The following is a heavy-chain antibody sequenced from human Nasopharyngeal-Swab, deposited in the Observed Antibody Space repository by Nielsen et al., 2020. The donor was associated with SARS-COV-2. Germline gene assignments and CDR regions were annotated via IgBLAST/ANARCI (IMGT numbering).Heavy chain of an antibody. V-gene: IGHV4-34*01. CDR2: INHSGST. D-gene: IGHD3-9*01. CDR1: GGSFSGYY. J-gene: IGHJ5*02. Sequence: SETLSLTCAVYGGSFSGYYWSWIRQPPGKGLEWIGEINHSGSTNYNPSLKSRVTISVDTSKNQFSLKLSSVTAADTAVYYSARGSEMTHYDIFDWAPSGWFDPWGQGTLVTVSS. CDR3: ARGSEMTHYDIFDWAPSGWFDP.